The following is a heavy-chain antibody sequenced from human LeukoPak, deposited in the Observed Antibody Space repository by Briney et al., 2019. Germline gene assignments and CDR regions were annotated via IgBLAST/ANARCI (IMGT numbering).Heavy chain of an antibody. D-gene: IGHD2-15*01. Sequence: GGSLRLSCAASGFTFSSYSMNWVRQAPGKGLAWVSSISSSSSYIYYADSVQGRLTISRDNAKNSLYLQMNSLRAEDTAVYYCARDHIIEHIVVVVAASPYYYYGMDAWGKGTTVTVS. J-gene: IGHJ6*04. V-gene: IGHV3-21*01. CDR1: GFTFSSYS. CDR2: ISSSSSYI. CDR3: ARDHIIEHIVVVVAASPYYYYGMDA.